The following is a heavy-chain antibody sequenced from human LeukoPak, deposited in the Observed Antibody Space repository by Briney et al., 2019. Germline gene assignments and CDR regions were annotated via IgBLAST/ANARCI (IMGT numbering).Heavy chain of an antibody. CDR2: MYISGST. V-gene: IGHV4-4*07. Sequence: SETLSLTCSVSGGSISRCYWSWIREAAGKGLGWIGRMYISGSTNHNTSLQSRVTMSVDTYKKHYSLKVSSVTAADTAIYYCARETPDSYYMDVWGKGTTVTVSS. J-gene: IGHJ6*03. D-gene: IGHD2-15*01. CDR1: GGSISRCY. CDR3: ARETPDSYYMDV.